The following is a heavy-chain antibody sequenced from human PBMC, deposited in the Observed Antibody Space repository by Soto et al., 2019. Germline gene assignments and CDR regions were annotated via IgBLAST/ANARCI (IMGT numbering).Heavy chain of an antibody. Sequence: GESLKISCKGSGDSFLDYWMSWVRQMPGKGLEWMGRIDPSDSYRTYSPSFQGHVTISVDKSITTAYLQWSSLKPSDTAIYYCARHRMSPTNYAMNVWGQRTTVTVSS. V-gene: IGHV5-10-1*01. D-gene: IGHD2-8*01. J-gene: IGHJ6*02. CDR1: GDSFLDYW. CDR2: IDPSDSYR. CDR3: ARHRMSPTNYAMNV.